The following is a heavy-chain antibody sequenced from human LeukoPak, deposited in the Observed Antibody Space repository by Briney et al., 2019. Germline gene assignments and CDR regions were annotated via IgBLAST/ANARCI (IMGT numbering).Heavy chain of an antibody. J-gene: IGHJ4*02. D-gene: IGHD2-21*02. Sequence: GESLKISCKGSGYSFTTFWIGWVRQMPGEGLEWMGIIYPGDSDTRYGPSFQGQVTISADKSISTACLQWSSLKASDSDMYYCARWVTTFDYWGQGTLVTVSS. CDR1: GYSFTTFW. CDR2: IYPGDSDT. V-gene: IGHV5-51*01. CDR3: ARWVTTFDY.